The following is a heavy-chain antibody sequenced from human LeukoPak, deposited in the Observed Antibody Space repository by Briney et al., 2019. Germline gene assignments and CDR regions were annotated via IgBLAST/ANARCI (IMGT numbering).Heavy chain of an antibody. CDR2: ISSSGTTI. CDR3: ARSGGYYYYGLDV. Sequence: GGSLRLSCAASGFTFSNYGMNWVRRAPGKGLEWVSYISSSGTTIYYADSVKGRFTISRDNAKNSLYLQMNSLRAEDTAVYYCARSGGYYYYGLDVWGKGTTVTVSS. CDR1: GFTFSNYG. V-gene: IGHV3-48*03. D-gene: IGHD3-10*01. J-gene: IGHJ6*04.